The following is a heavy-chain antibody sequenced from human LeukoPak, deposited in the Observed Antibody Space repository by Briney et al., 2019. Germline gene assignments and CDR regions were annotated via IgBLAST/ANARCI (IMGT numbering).Heavy chain of an antibody. Sequence: SGGSLRLSCAASGFTFSSYAMSWVRQAPGKGLEWVSAISGSGGSTYYADSVKGRFTISRDNSKTTLYLQMNSLRAEDTAVYYCATRNRITIFGVVRSQFDYWGQGTLVTVSS. V-gene: IGHV3-23*01. CDR2: ISGSGGST. CDR1: GFTFSSYA. CDR3: ATRNRITIFGVVRSQFDY. J-gene: IGHJ4*02. D-gene: IGHD3-3*01.